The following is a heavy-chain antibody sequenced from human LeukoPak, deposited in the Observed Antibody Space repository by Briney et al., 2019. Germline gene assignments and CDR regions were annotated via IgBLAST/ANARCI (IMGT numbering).Heavy chain of an antibody. Sequence: GESLRLSCAASGFTISSYAMSWVRQAPGKGLEWVSAISGGGGSTYYADSVKGRFTISRDNSKNTLYLQMNSLRAEDTAVYYCAKDGDYYGSGSYYNVWGQGTLVTVSS. D-gene: IGHD3-10*01. CDR2: ISGGGGST. V-gene: IGHV3-23*01. CDR3: AKDGDYYGSGSYYNV. CDR1: GFTISSYA. J-gene: IGHJ4*02.